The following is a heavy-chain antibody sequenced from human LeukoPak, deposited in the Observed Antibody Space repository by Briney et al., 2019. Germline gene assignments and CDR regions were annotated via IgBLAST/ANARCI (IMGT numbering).Heavy chain of an antibody. J-gene: IGHJ4*02. CDR2: IIPIFGTA. V-gene: IGHV1-69*05. CDR3: ASDRGGGRGSGSYYPFDY. CDR1: GGTFSSYA. D-gene: IGHD3-10*01. Sequence: GASVKVSCKASGGTFSSYAISWVRQAPGQGLEWVGGIIPIFGTANYAQKFQGRDTINTDEPTSTAYMELSSLRSEETGVYYCASDRGGGRGSGSYYPFDYWGQGTLVTVSS.